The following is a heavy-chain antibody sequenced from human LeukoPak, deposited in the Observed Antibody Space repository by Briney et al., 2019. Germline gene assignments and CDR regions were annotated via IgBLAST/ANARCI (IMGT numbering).Heavy chain of an antibody. J-gene: IGHJ6*02. D-gene: IGHD4-17*01. Sequence: QPGGSLRLSCAASGFTFSSYAMHWVRQAPGKGLEYVSAISSNGGSTYYANSVKGRFTISRDNSKNTLYLQMGSLRAEDMAVYYCARDYGDYYYYGMDVWGQGTTVTVSS. CDR2: ISSNGGST. CDR3: ARDYGDYYYYGMDV. CDR1: GFTFSSYA. V-gene: IGHV3-64*01.